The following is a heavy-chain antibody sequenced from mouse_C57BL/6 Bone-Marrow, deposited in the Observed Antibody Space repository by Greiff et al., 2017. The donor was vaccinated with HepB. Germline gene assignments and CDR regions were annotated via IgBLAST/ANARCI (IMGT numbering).Heavy chain of an antibody. Sequence: VQLQQSGAELVRPGASVKLSCKASGYTFTDYYINWVKQRPGQGLEWIARIYPGSGNTYYNEKFKGKATLTAEKSSSTAYMQLSSLTSEDSAVYFCARGIITTVVEGYFDYWGQGTTLTVSS. D-gene: IGHD1-1*01. J-gene: IGHJ2*01. V-gene: IGHV1-76*01. CDR3: ARGIITTVVEGYFDY. CDR2: IYPGSGNT. CDR1: GYTFTDYY.